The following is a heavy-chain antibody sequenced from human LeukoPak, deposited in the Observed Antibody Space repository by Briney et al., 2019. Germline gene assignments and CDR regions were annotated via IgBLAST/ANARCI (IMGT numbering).Heavy chain of an antibody. CDR2: INHSGST. J-gene: IGHJ3*02. CDR1: GGSFSGYY. CDR3: AREEDCSGGICYLGNAFDI. V-gene: IGHV4-34*01. D-gene: IGHD2-15*01. Sequence: PSETLSLTCAVDGGSFSGYYWSWSRQPAGKGLEWSGEINHSGSTNYNASLKSRVTISVDTSKNQFSLKLSSVTSADTAVYYCAREEDCSGGICYLGNAFDIWGQGTMVTVSS.